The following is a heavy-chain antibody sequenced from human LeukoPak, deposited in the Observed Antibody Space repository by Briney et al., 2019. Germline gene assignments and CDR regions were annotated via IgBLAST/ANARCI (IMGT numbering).Heavy chain of an antibody. J-gene: IGHJ5*02. Sequence: GASVKVSCKASGGTFSSYAISWVRQAPGQGLEWMGGIIPIFGTANYAQKFQGRVTITTDESTSTAYMELSSLRSEDTAVYYCAREPVTYGSGSYVVSNWFDPWGQGTLDTVSS. V-gene: IGHV1-69*05. CDR1: GGTFSSYA. D-gene: IGHD3-10*01. CDR3: AREPVTYGSGSYVVSNWFDP. CDR2: IIPIFGTA.